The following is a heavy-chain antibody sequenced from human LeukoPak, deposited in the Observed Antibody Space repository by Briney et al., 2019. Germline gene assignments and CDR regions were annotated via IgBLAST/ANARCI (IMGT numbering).Heavy chain of an antibody. Sequence: SETLSLTCTVSGDSISTYYWSWIRQPPGKGLEWIAYIDYRGSTTYNPSLRSRVTISVDTSRNQFSLRLSSVTAADTAVYYCARSRSGYSYDHAAFEIWGQGTMVTVSS. J-gene: IGHJ3*02. CDR2: IDYRGST. V-gene: IGHV4-59*01. CDR1: GDSISTYY. CDR3: ARSRSGYSYDHAAFEI. D-gene: IGHD5-18*01.